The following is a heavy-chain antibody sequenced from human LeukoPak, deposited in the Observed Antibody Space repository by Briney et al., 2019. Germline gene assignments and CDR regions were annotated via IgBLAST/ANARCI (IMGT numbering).Heavy chain of an antibody. V-gene: IGHV3-21*01. D-gene: IGHD2-15*01. CDR2: ISSSSSYI. J-gene: IGHJ4*02. CDR3: ARDPRDCSGGSCYVF. Sequence: GGSLRLSCAASGFTFSRHNMNWVRQAPGKGLEWVSSISSSSSYIYYADSVKGRFTISRDNAKNSLYLQMNSLRAEDTAVYYCARDPRDCSGGSCYVFWGQGTLVTVSS. CDR1: GFTFSRHN.